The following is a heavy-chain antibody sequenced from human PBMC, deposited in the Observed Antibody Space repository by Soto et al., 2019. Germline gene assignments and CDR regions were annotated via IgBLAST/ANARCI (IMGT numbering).Heavy chain of an antibody. CDR1: DYSFADYG. CDR3: GRERQWEPVLY. V-gene: IGHV1-18*01. D-gene: IGHD1-26*01. J-gene: IGHJ4*02. Sequence: VQLGQSGGEVKRPGTSVKVSCEASDYSFADYGITWVRQAPGQGLEWMGWISGYNSNTNYAQKFEGRVTMTKDTTKSTAYLEVRSLRFDDTAVYYCGRERQWEPVLYWGQGTPVTVFS. CDR2: ISGYNSNT.